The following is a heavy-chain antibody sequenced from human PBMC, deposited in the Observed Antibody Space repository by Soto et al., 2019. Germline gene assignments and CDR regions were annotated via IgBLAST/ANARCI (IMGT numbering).Heavy chain of an antibody. CDR1: GYTFTSYA. CDR2: INAGNGNT. CDR3: ARDYDFWSGYPPFDP. V-gene: IGHV1-3*01. J-gene: IGHJ5*02. D-gene: IGHD3-3*01. Sequence: ASVKVSCKASGYTFTSYAMHWVRQAPGQRLEWMGWINAGNGNTKYSQKFQGRVTITRDTSASTAYMELSSLRSEDTAVYYCARDYDFWSGYPPFDPSGQGTLVTVSS.